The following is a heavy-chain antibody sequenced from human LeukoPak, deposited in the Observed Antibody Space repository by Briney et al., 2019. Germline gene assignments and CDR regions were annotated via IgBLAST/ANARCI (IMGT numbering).Heavy chain of an antibody. J-gene: IGHJ4*02. V-gene: IGHV4-39*01. CDR2: ISYSGTT. CDR3: AAQIYGDFADY. CDR1: GGSFSSSSYY. Sequence: PSETLSLTCTVSGGSFSSSSYYWGCIRQPPGKGLEYIGTISYSGTTYYNPSLKSRVTISLDRSKNQFSLKLTSVTAADTAAYYCAAQIYGDFADYWGQGTLVTVSS. D-gene: IGHD4-17*01.